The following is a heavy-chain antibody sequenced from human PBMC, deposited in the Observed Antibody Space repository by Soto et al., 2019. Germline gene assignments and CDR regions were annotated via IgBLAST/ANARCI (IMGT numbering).Heavy chain of an antibody. Sequence: QVQLQQWGAGLLKPSETLSLTCAVYGGSFSAYYWTWIRQPPGKGLEWIGEINHSGSTNYSPSLKSRVTISVDTSKNQFSLKLSSVTAADTAVYYCARGGGGSYSSGDYWGQGTLVTVSS. D-gene: IGHD1-26*01. CDR3: ARGGGGSYSSGDY. V-gene: IGHV4-34*01. CDR1: GGSFSAYY. J-gene: IGHJ4*02. CDR2: INHSGST.